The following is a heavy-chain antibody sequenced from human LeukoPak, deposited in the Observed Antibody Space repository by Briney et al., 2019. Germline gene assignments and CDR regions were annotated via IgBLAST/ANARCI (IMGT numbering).Heavy chain of an antibody. CDR3: ARRWDSSGPIDY. V-gene: IGHV3-21*06. J-gene: IGHJ4*01. D-gene: IGHD3-22*01. Sequence: GGSLRLSCAASGFTFSSYSMNWVRQAPGKGLEWVSSISSGSSYIYYADSVKGRFTISRDNSKNTVFLQMNSLRFEDTALYFCARRWDSSGPIDYWGQGTLVSVSS. CDR2: ISSGSSYI. CDR1: GFTFSSYS.